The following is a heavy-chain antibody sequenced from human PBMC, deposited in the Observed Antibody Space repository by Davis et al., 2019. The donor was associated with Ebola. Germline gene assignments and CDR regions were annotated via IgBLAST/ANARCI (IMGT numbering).Heavy chain of an antibody. Sequence: GGSLRLSCAASGFTFSSYAMSWVRQAPGKGLEWVSAISGSGGSTYYADSVKGRFTIPRDNSKNTLDLQMNSLRAEDTAVYYCAKDGELYYDFWSCPPIYMDVWGKGTTVTVSS. V-gene: IGHV3-23*01. J-gene: IGHJ6*03. D-gene: IGHD3-3*01. CDR2: ISGSGGST. CDR1: GFTFSSYA. CDR3: AKDGELYYDFWSCPPIYMDV.